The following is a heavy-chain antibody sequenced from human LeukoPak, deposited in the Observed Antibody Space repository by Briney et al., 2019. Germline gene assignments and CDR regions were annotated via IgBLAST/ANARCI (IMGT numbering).Heavy chain of an antibody. Sequence: AGGSLRLSCAASGFTFSNYWMTWVRQAPGKGLGWVANIKQDGSEKYYVDSVKGRFTISRDNAKNSLYLQMNSLRAEDTAVYHCARTRLGGYYGYYFDYWGQGSLVTVSS. CDR2: IKQDGSEK. CDR3: ARTRLGGYYGYYFDY. J-gene: IGHJ4*02. CDR1: GFTFSNYW. D-gene: IGHD3-22*01. V-gene: IGHV3-7*05.